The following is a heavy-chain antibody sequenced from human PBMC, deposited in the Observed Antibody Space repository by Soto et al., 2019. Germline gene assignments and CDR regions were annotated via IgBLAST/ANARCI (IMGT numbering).Heavy chain of an antibody. CDR1: GFSISPYW. V-gene: IGHV3-7*03. Sequence: GGSLRLSCVASGFSISPYWMSWVRQAPGKGLEWVANIKEDGSAARYVDSARDRFLISRDNTKNSLYLLMTSLRAEDTAIYYFVSDGEVCSGSDCCRHFKYWGRGTRVTVSS. CDR3: VSDGEVCSGSDCCRHFKY. J-gene: IGHJ4*02. D-gene: IGHD5-12*01. CDR2: IKEDGSAA.